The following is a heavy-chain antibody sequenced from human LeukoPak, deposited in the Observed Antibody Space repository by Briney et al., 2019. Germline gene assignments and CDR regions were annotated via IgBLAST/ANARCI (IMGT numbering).Heavy chain of an antibody. D-gene: IGHD2-2*01. CDR3: ARVGGRYCSSTSCYDLYYYYGMDV. J-gene: IGHJ6*02. V-gene: IGHV4-4*07. CDR1: VGSISSYY. CDR2: IYTSGST. Sequence: SETLSLTCTVSVGSISSYYWSWIRQPAGKGLEWVGRIYTSGSTNYNPSLTSRVTMSVDTSKNQFSLKLSSVTAADTAVYYCARVGGRYCSSTSCYDLYYYYGMDVWGQGTTVTVSS.